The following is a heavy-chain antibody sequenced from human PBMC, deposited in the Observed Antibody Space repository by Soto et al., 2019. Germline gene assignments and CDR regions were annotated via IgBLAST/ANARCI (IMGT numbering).Heavy chain of an antibody. J-gene: IGHJ6*02. D-gene: IGHD3-16*02. CDR1: GFTFSNAW. CDR3: TTYVWGSYRPSDYYYGMDV. CDR2: IKSKTDGGTT. V-gene: IGHV3-15*07. Sequence: GGSLRLSCAASGFTFSNAWMNWVRQAPGKGLEWVGRIKSKTDGGTTDYAAPVKGRFTISRDESKNTLYLQMNSLKTEDTAVYYCTTYVWGSYRPSDYYYGMDVWGQGTTVTVSS.